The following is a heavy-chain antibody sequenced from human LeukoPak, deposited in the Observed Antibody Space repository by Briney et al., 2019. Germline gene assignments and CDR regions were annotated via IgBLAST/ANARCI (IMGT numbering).Heavy chain of an antibody. D-gene: IGHD2-15*01. CDR2: IYYSGST. J-gene: IGHJ4*02. V-gene: IGHV4-39*01. CDR3: ARVVVVVTTWVFPYFGY. CDR1: GGSISSSIYY. Sequence: PSETLSLTCTVSGGSISSSIYYWGWIRQPPGKGLEWIGSIYYSGSTYYNPSLKSRVTISVDTSKNQFSLKLSSVTAADTAVYYCARVVVVVTTWVFPYFGYWGQGTLVTVSS.